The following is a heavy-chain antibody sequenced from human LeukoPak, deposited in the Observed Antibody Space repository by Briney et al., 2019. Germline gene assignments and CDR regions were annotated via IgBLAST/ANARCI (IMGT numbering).Heavy chain of an antibody. Sequence: GRSLRLSCAASGFTFSSYAMHWVRQAPGKGLEWVAVISYDGSNKYYADSVKGRFTISRDNSKNTLYLQMNSLRAEDTAVYYCARDLTGPDRDYWGQGTLVTVSS. V-gene: IGHV3-30*04. CDR3: ARDLTGPDRDY. J-gene: IGHJ4*02. CDR1: GFTFSSYA. CDR2: ISYDGSNK. D-gene: IGHD1-14*01.